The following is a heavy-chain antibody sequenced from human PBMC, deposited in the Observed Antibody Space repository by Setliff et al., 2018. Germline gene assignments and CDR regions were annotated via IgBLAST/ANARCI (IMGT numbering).Heavy chain of an antibody. CDR1: GGGSINNYY. V-gene: IGHV4-39*02. D-gene: IGHD4-4*01. CDR2: LSYNGNA. J-gene: IGHJ5*01. CDR3: AGRDYSGGDS. Sequence: PSETLSLTCTVSGGGSINNYYWGWIRQPPGKGLEWIGTLSYNGNAYYTPSLKSRVTISADTSNNSFSLNLFSVTAADTAVYYCAGRDYSGGDSWGHGTLVTVSS.